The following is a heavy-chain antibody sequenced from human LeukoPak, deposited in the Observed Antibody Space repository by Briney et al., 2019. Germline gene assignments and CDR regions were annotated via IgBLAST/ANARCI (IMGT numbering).Heavy chain of an antibody. CDR2: TSSGGSAI. D-gene: IGHD6-6*01. V-gene: IGHV3-48*03. CDR1: GSTFSSYE. CDR3: ARNDYSTSSYFY. Sequence: GGSLRLSCGASGSTFSSYEMNWVRQAPGKGLEWVSYTSSGGSAIYYADSVKGRFTISRDNAKNSLSLQMNSLRAEDTAVYYCARNDYSTSSYFYWGQGTLVTVSS. J-gene: IGHJ4*02.